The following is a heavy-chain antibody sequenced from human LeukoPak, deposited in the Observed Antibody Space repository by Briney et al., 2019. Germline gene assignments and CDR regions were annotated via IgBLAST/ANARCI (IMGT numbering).Heavy chain of an antibody. V-gene: IGHV3-21*01. D-gene: IGHD3-22*01. CDR3: ASTGTGIYYDSSGDY. Sequence: GGSLRLSCAASGFTFSSYEMNWVRQAPGKGLEWVSSISSSSSYIYYADSVKGRFTISRDNAKNSLYLQMNSLRAEDTAVYYCASTGTGIYYDSSGDYWGQGTLVTVSS. CDR1: GFTFSSYE. J-gene: IGHJ4*02. CDR2: ISSSSSYI.